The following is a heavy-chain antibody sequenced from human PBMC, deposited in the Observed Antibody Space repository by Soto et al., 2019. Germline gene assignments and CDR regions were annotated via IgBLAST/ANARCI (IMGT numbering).Heavy chain of an antibody. CDR2: IYTSGST. J-gene: IGHJ4*02. D-gene: IGHD2-2*02. CDR3: ARSIVVVPAAIRGEGAFDY. V-gene: IGHV4-4*07. CDR1: GGSISSYY. Sequence: SETLSLTCTVSGGSISSYYWSWIRQPAGKGLEWIGRIYTSGSTNYNPSLKSRVTMSVDTSKNQFSPKLSSVTAADTAVYYCARSIVVVPAAIRGEGAFDYWGQGTLVTVSS.